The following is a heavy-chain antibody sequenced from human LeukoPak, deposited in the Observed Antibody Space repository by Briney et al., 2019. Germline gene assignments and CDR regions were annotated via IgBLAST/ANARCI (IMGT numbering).Heavy chain of an antibody. CDR3: VVVVEPPDSDGFDV. CDR2: INADGSTA. CDR1: GFTFITYW. J-gene: IGHJ3*01. D-gene: IGHD1-14*01. V-gene: IGHV3-74*01. Sequence: GGSLRLSCAASGFTFITYWMHWVRQAPGKGLVWVSLINADGSTATYADSVKGRFTISRDNARNTLSLQTNSLTIEDTAVYYCVVVVEPPDSDGFDVWGQGTMITVSS.